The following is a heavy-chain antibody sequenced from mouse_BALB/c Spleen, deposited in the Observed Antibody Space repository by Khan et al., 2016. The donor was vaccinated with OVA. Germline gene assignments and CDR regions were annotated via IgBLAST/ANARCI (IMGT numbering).Heavy chain of an antibody. Sequence: QIQLVQSGTELARPGASVKLSCTASGYIFIDYNINWVKQRTGQGLEWIGEISPGSGNTYYNEKFKGKATLTADKSSSTVYMQLSSLTSEASAVYFCAREWGTWFAYWGQGTLVTVSA. CDR2: ISPGSGNT. V-gene: IGHV1-77*01. J-gene: IGHJ3*01. CDR1: GYIFIDYN. CDR3: AREWGTWFAY. D-gene: IGHD1-3*01.